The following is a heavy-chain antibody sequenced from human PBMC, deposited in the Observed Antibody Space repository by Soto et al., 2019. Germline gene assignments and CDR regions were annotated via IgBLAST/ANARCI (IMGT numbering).Heavy chain of an antibody. Sequence: ASVKVSCKASGYTFTSYDINWVRQATGQGLEWMGWMNPNSGNTGYAQKFQGRVTMTRNTSISTAYMELSSLRSEDTAVYYCARGANIVVVPAAISYYYYMDVWGKGTTVTVSS. CDR3: ARGANIVVVPAAISYYYYMDV. J-gene: IGHJ6*03. D-gene: IGHD2-2*01. V-gene: IGHV1-8*01. CDR1: GYTFTSYD. CDR2: MNPNSGNT.